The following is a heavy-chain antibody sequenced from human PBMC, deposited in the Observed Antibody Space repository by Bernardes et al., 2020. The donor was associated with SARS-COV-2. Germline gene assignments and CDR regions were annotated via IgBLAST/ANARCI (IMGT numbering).Heavy chain of an antibody. CDR3: ARFAGMDV. Sequence: GGSLRLSCAGSGFAFSDYLMTWVRQAPGKGLEWVANIKRDGSETYYVDSVKGRFTISRDNAKNLVSLQMNSLRAEDTAIYYCARFAGMDVWGQETMVTVS. V-gene: IGHV3-7*03. CDR1: GFAFSDYL. J-gene: IGHJ6*02. CDR2: IKRDGSET. D-gene: IGHD3-16*01.